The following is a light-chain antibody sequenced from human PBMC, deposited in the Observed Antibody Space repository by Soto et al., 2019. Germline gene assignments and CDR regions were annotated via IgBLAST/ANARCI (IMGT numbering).Light chain of an antibody. CDR2: GNS. CDR3: QAFGSSPGWVV. V-gene: IGLV1-40*01. J-gene: IGLJ2*01. Sequence: QSVLTQPPSVSGAPGQRVTISCTGSSSNIGAGYDVHWYQQLPGTAPKLLIYGNSNRPSGVPDRFSGSKSGTSASLAITGVQAEDGADYFCQAFGSSPGWVVFGGGTKLTVL. CDR1: SSNIGAGYD.